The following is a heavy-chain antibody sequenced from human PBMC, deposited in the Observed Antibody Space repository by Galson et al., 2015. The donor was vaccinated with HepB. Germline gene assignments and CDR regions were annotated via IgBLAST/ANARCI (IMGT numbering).Heavy chain of an antibody. V-gene: IGHV3-48*02. D-gene: IGHD3-16*01. CDR1: GFTFSFYS. CDR2: ISGSSTTI. J-gene: IGHJ4*02. CDR3: AGQTGGSAAY. Sequence: SLRLSCASSGFTFSFYSMNWVRQAPGKGLEWVSYISGSSTTIYYADSVKGRFTISRDNAKNSLYLQMNSLRDEDAAVYYCAGQTGGSAAYWGQGTLVTVSS.